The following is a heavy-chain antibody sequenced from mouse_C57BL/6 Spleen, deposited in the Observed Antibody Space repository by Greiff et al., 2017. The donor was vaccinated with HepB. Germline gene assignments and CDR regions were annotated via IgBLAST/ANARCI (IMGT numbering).Heavy chain of an antibody. V-gene: IGHV10-3*01. J-gene: IGHJ3*01. CDR2: IRSKSSNYAT. CDR3: VRDRGLRQEFAY. Sequence: EVQLVESGGGLVQPKGSLKLSCAASGFTFNTYAMHWVRQAPGTGLEWVARIRSKSSNYATYYADSVKDRFTISRDDSQSMLYLQMNNLKTEDTAMYYCVRDRGLRQEFAYWGQGTLVTVSA. D-gene: IGHD2-4*01. CDR1: GFTFNTYA.